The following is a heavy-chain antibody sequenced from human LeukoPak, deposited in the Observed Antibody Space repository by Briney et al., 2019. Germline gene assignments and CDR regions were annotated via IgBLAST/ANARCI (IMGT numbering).Heavy chain of an antibody. CDR1: GGSISSYY. CDR3: AGSSSSNGLIDY. J-gene: IGHJ4*02. CDR2: INHSGST. V-gene: IGHV4-34*01. D-gene: IGHD6-6*01. Sequence: PSETLSLTCTVSGGSISSYYWSWIRQPPGKGLEWIGEINHSGSTNYNPSLKSRVTISVDTSKNQFSLKLSSVTAADTAVYYCAGSSSSNGLIDYWGQGTLVTVSS.